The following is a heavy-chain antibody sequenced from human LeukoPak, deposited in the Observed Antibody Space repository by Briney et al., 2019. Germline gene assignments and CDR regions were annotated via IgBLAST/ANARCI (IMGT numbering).Heavy chain of an antibody. CDR2: IIPIFGTA. J-gene: IGHJ4*02. V-gene: IGHV1-69*05. CDR3: ARVKMGYDSSGYYYYFDY. D-gene: IGHD3-22*01. Sequence: SAKVSCKASGGTFSSYAISWVRQAPGQGLEWMGGIIPIFGTANYAQKLQGRVTMTTDTSTSTAYMELRSLRSDDTAVYYCARVKMGYDSSGYYYYFDYWGRGTLVTVSS. CDR1: GGTFSSYA.